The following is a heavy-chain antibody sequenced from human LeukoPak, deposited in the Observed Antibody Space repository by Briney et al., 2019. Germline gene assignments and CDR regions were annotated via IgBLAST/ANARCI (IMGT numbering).Heavy chain of an antibody. CDR1: GYTFTSYG. Sequence: EASVKVSCKASGYTFTSYGISWVRQAPGQGLEWMGWISAYNGNTNYAQKLQGRVTMTTDTSTSTAYMELRSLRFDDTAVYYCARRRDFWSGYRDYYYYYMDVWGKGTTVTVSS. J-gene: IGHJ6*03. CDR3: ARRRDFWSGYRDYYYYYMDV. V-gene: IGHV1-18*01. D-gene: IGHD3-3*01. CDR2: ISAYNGNT.